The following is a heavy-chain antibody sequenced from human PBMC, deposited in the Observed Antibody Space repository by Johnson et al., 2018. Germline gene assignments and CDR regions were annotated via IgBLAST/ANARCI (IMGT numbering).Heavy chain of an antibody. CDR1: GFNFGIFS. V-gene: IGHV3-48*02. J-gene: IGHJ1*01. Sequence: VQLVESGGGLVQPGGSLRLSCAASGFNFGIFSMNWVRQAPGKGLEWLSYISSSSTTIYYADSVKGRFTISRHNAKTSLFLQMNSLRDEDTAVYYCARDHWDRGGYYNEDVKHWGQGTLVTVSS. D-gene: IGHD3-22*01. CDR2: ISSSSTTI. CDR3: ARDHWDRGGYYNEDVKH.